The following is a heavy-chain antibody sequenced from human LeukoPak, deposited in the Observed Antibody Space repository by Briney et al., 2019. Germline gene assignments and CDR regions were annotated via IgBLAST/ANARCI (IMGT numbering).Heavy chain of an antibody. J-gene: IGHJ4*02. CDR2: INSDGSAT. D-gene: IGHD3-10*01. CDR3: VRGGQYYFSSYDH. Sequence: GGSLRLSCAASRFIFMNYWMHWVRQAPGKGLEWLSRINSDGSATDYADSVKGRFTISKDNAKDTLYLQMDGLSAGDTAVYYCVRGGQYYFSSYDHWGQGTLVTVSS. V-gene: IGHV3-74*01. CDR1: RFIFMNYW.